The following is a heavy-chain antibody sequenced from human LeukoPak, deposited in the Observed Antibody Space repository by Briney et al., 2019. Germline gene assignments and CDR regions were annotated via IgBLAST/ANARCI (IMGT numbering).Heavy chain of an antibody. CDR3: TTHLRYFDWGHAFDI. J-gene: IGHJ3*02. CDR2: ISYDRSNK. V-gene: IGHV3-30*04. CDR1: GFTFSSYA. D-gene: IGHD3-9*01. Sequence: GGSLRLSCAASGFTFSSYAMHWVRQAPGKGLEWVAVISYDRSNKYYADSVKGRFTISRDNSKNTLYLQMNSLRAEDTAVYYCTTHLRYFDWGHAFDIWGQGTMVTVSS.